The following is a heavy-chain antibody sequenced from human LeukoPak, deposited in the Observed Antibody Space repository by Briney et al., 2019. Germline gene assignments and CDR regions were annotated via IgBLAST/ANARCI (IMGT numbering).Heavy chain of an antibody. V-gene: IGHV7-4-1*02. D-gene: IGHD6-19*01. J-gene: IGHJ3*02. CDR3: ARESQWLVLDDAFDI. Sequence: ASVKVSCKASGYTFTSYAMNWVRQAPGQGLEWMGWINTNTGNPTYAQGFTGRFVFSLDTSVSTAYLQISSLKAEDTAMYYCARESQWLVLDDAFDIWGQGTMVTVSS. CDR2: INTNTGNP. CDR1: GYTFTSYA.